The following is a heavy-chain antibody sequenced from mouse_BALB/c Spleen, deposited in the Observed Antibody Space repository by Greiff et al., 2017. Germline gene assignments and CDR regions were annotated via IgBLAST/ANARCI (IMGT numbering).Heavy chain of an antibody. V-gene: IGHV3-2*02. J-gene: IGHJ4*01. Sequence: EVQLQQSGPGLVKPSQSLSLTCTVTGYSITSDYAWNWIRQFPGNKLEWMGYISYSGSTSYNPSLKSRISITRDTSKNQFFLQLNSVTTEDTATYYCARDGTTVVATEDHSMDYWGQGTSVTVSS. CDR1: GYSITSDYA. D-gene: IGHD1-1*01. CDR2: ISYSGST. CDR3: ARDGTTVVATEDHSMDY.